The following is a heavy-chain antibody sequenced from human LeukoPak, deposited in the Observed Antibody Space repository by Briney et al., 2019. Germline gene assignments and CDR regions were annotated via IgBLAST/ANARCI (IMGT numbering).Heavy chain of an antibody. D-gene: IGHD3-3*01. J-gene: IGHJ6*02. V-gene: IGHV3-23*01. CDR1: GFTFSSYA. CDR2: ISGSGGST. CDR3: AKSWGVTIKYYYGMDV. Sequence: GGSLRLSCAASGFTFSSYAMSWVRQAPGKGLEWVSAISGSGGSTYYADSVKGRFTISKDNSKNTLYLQMNSLRAEDTAVYYCAKSWGVTIKYYYGMDVWGQGTAVTVSS.